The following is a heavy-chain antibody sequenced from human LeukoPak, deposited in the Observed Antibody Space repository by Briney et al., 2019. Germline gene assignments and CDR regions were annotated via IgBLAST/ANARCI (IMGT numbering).Heavy chain of an antibody. CDR3: VRSYDWVFDY. J-gene: IGHJ4*02. CDR2: TFYRSKWYN. CDR1: GVSVSRHDLT. Sequence: SQTLSLTCAISGVSVSRHDLTWDWVRQSPSRGLEWLGRTFYRSKWYNDYAVSVKSRITVSPDTSKNQFSLHLNSVTPEDTAVYYCVRSYDWVFDYWGQGTRVTVSS. D-gene: IGHD1-1*01. V-gene: IGHV6-1*01.